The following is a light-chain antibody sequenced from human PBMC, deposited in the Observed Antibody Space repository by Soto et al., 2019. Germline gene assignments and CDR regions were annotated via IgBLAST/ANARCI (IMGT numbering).Light chain of an antibody. CDR2: RNS. CDR3: AAWDDSLSGWV. CDR1: SSNIVTNH. J-gene: IGLJ3*02. V-gene: IGLV1-47*01. Sequence: QSVLTQPPSASGTPGQRVTISCSGSSSNIVTNHVYWYQHLPGTAPKLLIYRNSLRPSGVPDRFSGSKSGTLASLAISGIRSEDEADYYCAAWDDSLSGWVFGGGTKLTVL.